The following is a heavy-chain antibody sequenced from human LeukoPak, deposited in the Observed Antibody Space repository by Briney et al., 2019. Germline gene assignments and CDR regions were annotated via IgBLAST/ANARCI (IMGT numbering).Heavy chain of an antibody. J-gene: IGHJ5*02. CDR1: GGSFSSYY. CDR2: IYNSGGT. Sequence: KTSETLSLTCTVSGGSFSSYYWSWIRQPAGKGLDWIVRIYNSGGTNYNPSLESRVTMSVDTYKNQFSLKLSSVTAAATAVYYCARALGQASGEYSSSGNWFDPWGQGTLVTVSS. D-gene: IGHD6-6*01. V-gene: IGHV4-4*07. CDR3: ARALGQASGEYSSSGNWFDP.